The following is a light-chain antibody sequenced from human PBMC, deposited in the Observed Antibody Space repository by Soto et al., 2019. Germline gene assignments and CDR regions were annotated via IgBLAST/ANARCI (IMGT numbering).Light chain of an antibody. CDR1: SSDVGSYNR. J-gene: IGLJ3*02. CDR2: QVS. CDR3: SSYTSSGTWV. V-gene: IGLV2-18*02. Sequence: QSALTQPPSVSGSPGRSVTISCTGTSSDVGSYNRVSWYQQPPGTAPKLMICQVSNRPSGVPDRFSGSKSGNTASLTISGLQAEDEADYYCSSYTSSGTWVFGGGTQLTVL.